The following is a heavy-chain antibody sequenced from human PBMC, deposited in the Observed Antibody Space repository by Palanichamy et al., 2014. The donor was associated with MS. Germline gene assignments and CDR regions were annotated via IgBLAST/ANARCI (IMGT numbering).Heavy chain of an antibody. CDR2: SAYNGNT. V-gene: IGHV1-18*01. J-gene: IGHJ6*02. CDR3: ARGGRDGMDV. Sequence: SAYNGNTNYAQKLQGRVTMTTDTSTSTAYMELRSLRSDDTAVYYCARGGRDGMDVWGQGTTVTVSS.